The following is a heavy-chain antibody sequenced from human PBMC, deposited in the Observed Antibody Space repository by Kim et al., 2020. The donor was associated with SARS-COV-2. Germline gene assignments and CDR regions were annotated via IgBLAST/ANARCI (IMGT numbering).Heavy chain of an antibody. Sequence: ASVKVSCKASGYTFTSYGISWVRQAPGQGLEWMGWISAYNGNTNYAQKLQGRVTMTTDTSTSTAYMELRSLRSDDTAVYYCARDLEEYSSGWYLYYFDYWGQGTLVTVSS. D-gene: IGHD6-19*01. J-gene: IGHJ4*02. V-gene: IGHV1-18*01. CDR1: GYTFTSYG. CDR3: ARDLEEYSSGWYLYYFDY. CDR2: ISAYNGNT.